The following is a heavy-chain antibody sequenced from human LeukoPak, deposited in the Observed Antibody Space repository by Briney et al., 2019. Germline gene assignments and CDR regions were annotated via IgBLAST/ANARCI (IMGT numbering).Heavy chain of an antibody. CDR2: IYYSGST. Sequence: SETLSLTCTVSGGSISSYYWSWIRQPPGKGLEWIGYIYYSGSTNYNPSLKSRVTISVDTSKNQFSLKLSSVTAADTAVCYCATLRGYYDFWSGYLNWFDPWGQGTLVTVSS. CDR3: ATLRGYYDFWSGYLNWFDP. V-gene: IGHV4-59*08. J-gene: IGHJ5*02. CDR1: GGSISSYY. D-gene: IGHD3-3*01.